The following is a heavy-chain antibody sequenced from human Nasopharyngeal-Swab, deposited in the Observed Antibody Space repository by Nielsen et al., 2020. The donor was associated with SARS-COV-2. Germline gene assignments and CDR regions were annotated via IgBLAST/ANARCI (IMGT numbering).Heavy chain of an antibody. CDR1: GGSFSGYY. Sequence: SETLSLTCAVYGGSFSGYYWSWIRQPPGKGLEWTGEINHSGSTNYNPSLKSRVTISVDTSKNQFSLKLSSVTAADTAVYYCARVRYGDSTGYYYYYMDVWGKGTTVTVSS. J-gene: IGHJ6*03. V-gene: IGHV4-34*01. CDR2: INHSGST. CDR3: ARVRYGDSTGYYYYYMDV. D-gene: IGHD4-17*01.